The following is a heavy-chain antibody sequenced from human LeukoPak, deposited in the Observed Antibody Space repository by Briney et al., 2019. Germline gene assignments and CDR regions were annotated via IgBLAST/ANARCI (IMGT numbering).Heavy chain of an antibody. CDR2: IYYSGST. J-gene: IGHJ4*02. V-gene: IGHV4-31*03. CDR3: ARGVVATIRGVYYFDY. CDR1: GGSISSGGYY. D-gene: IGHD5-12*01. Sequence: SQTLSLTCTVSGGSISSGGYYWSWIRQHPGKGLEWIGYIYYSGSTYYNPSLKSRVTISVDTSKNQFSLKLSSVTAADTAVYYCARGVVATIRGVYYFDYWGQGTLVTVSS.